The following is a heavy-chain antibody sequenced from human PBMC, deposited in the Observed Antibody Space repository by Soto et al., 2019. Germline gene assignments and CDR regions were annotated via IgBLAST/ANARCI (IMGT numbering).Heavy chain of an antibody. Sequence: ASVKVSCKASGYTFTGYYMHWVRQAPGQGLEWMGWINPNSGDTNYAQKLQGRVTMTTDTSTSTAYMELRSLRSDDTAVYYCARELSSFGGVFDYWGQGTLVTVSS. D-gene: IGHD3-16*01. J-gene: IGHJ4*02. CDR1: GYTFTGYY. V-gene: IGHV1-2*02. CDR2: INPNSGDT. CDR3: ARELSSFGGVFDY.